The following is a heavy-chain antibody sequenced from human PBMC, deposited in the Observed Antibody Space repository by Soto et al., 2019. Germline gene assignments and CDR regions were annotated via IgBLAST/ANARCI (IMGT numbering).Heavy chain of an antibody. CDR1: GGSISSSSYY. CDR2: IYYSGST. J-gene: IGHJ5*02. D-gene: IGHD2-15*01. V-gene: IGHV4-39*01. Sequence: SETLSLTCTVSGGSISSSSYYWGWIHQPPGKGLEWIGSIYYSGSTYYNPSLKSRVTISVDKSKNQSSLKLSSVTAADTAVYYCARVSRDCSGGSCPYNWFDPWGQGTLVTVSS. CDR3: ARVSRDCSGGSCPYNWFDP.